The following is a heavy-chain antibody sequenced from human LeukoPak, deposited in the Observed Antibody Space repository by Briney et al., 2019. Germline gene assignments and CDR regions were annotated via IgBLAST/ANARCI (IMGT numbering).Heavy chain of an antibody. J-gene: IGHJ6*02. CDR3: ARDGGGSARYYYYYYGMDV. Sequence: PSETLSLTCTVSGYSISSGYYWGWIRQPPGKGLEWIGSSYHSGSTYYNPSLKSRVTISVDTSKNQFSLKLSSVTAADTAVYYCARDGGGSARYYYYYYGMDVWGQGTTVTVSS. CDR2: SYHSGST. D-gene: IGHD3-10*01. CDR1: GYSISSGYY. V-gene: IGHV4-38-2*02.